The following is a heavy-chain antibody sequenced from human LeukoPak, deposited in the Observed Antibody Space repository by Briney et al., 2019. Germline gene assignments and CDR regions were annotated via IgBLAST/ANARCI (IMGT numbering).Heavy chain of an antibody. CDR3: ARSPHILTGENFDY. Sequence: ASVKVSCKASGYTFTGYYLHWVRQAPGQGLEWMGWINPTSGGTNYAQKFQDRVTMTRDTSISTAYMELSRLRSDDTAVYYCARSPHILTGENFDYWGQGTLVTVSS. J-gene: IGHJ4*02. CDR1: GYTFTGYY. V-gene: IGHV1-2*02. CDR2: INPTSGGT. D-gene: IGHD3-9*01.